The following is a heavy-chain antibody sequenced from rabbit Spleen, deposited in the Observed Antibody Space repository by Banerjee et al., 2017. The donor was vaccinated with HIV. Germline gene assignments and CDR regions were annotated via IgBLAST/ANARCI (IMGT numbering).Heavy chain of an antibody. V-gene: IGHV1S45*01. CDR3: ARDTGTSFSTYGMDL. J-gene: IGHJ6*01. CDR2: IDAGSSGST. Sequence: QEQLVESGGGLVKPEGSLTLTCKASGFPFSDNSYMCWVRQAPGKGLEWVVCIDAGSSGSTYYASWAKGRFTISKTSSTTVTLQMTSLTAADTATYFCARDTGTSFSTYGMDLWGQGTLVTVS. D-gene: IGHD8-1*01. CDR1: GFPFSDNSY.